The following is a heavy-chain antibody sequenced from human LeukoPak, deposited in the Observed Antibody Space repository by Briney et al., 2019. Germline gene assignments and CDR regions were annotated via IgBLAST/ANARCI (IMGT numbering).Heavy chain of an antibody. CDR2: ISAYNGAT. D-gene: IGHD6-19*01. V-gene: IGHV1-18*01. CDR1: GYTFTSYG. J-gene: IGHJ4*02. CDR3: ARSNAGYSSGWQQGVWY. Sequence: ASLKVSCKASGYTFTSYGISWVRQAPGQGLEWMGWISAYNGATNYAHKFQGRVTMTTDTPTTTAYMELRSLRSDDTAVYYCARSNAGYSSGWQQGVWYWGQGTLVTVSS.